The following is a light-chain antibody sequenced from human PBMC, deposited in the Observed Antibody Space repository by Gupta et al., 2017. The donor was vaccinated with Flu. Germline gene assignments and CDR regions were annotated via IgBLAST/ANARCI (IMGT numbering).Light chain of an antibody. Sequence: ERATLSCRASQSIRSNVAWYQQKPGQAPRLLIYGSSTRATDVPARFSGSGSGTEFTLTISSLQSEDFAVYYCQQYNNWPFVTFGGGTKVEIK. J-gene: IGKJ4*01. CDR2: GSS. V-gene: IGKV3-15*01. CDR3: QQYNNWPFVT. CDR1: QSIRSN.